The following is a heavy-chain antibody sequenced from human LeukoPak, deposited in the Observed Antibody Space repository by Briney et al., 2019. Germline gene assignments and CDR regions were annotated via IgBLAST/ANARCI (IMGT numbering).Heavy chain of an antibody. CDR2: IYPDDSNT. D-gene: IGHD3-16*01. Sequence: GESLQISCKGSGYSFTSYWIGWVRQMPGKGLEWMGIIYPDDSNTRYSPSFQGQVTLSADKSINTAYLQWSSLRASDTAMYYCARLEEDLTLGVAGYWFVPWGQGTLVTVSS. CDR1: GYSFTSYW. V-gene: IGHV5-51*01. CDR3: ARLEEDLTLGVAGYWFVP. J-gene: IGHJ5*02.